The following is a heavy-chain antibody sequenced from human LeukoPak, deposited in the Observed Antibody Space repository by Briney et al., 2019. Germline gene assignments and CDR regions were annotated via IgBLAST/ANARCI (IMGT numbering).Heavy chain of an antibody. J-gene: IGHJ4*02. Sequence: PGGSLRLSCAASGFTFDDYAMHWVRQVPGKDLEWVSGISWNNGSIDYADPVKGRFTISRDNAKNSLYLQMNSLRAEDTALYYCVKDFEAHYASGSTFEYWGQGTLVTVSS. CDR3: VKDFEAHYASGSTFEY. CDR1: GFTFDDYA. V-gene: IGHV3-9*01. D-gene: IGHD3-10*01. CDR2: ISWNNGSI.